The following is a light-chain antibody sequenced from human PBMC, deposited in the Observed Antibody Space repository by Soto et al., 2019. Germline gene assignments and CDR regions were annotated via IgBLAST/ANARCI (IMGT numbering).Light chain of an antibody. Sequence: QSVLTQPASVSGSPGQSITISCVGTSSDIGDYNYVSWYQQHPGKVPKVIIYDVSNRPSGVSYRFSGSKSGNTASLTVSGLQADDEADYYCCSYTTSGTLIFGTVTKETDL. CDR2: DVS. J-gene: IGLJ1*01. V-gene: IGLV2-14*01. CDR3: CSYTTSGTLI. CDR1: SSDIGDYNY.